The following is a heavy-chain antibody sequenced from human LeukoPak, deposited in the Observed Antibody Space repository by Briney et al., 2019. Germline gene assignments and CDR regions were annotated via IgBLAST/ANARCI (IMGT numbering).Heavy chain of an antibody. V-gene: IGHV3-11*01. CDR3: ARLAGAYYYDSSGYPDRAARFDP. CDR2: ISSSGSTI. D-gene: IGHD3-22*01. Sequence: PGGSLRLSCAASGFTFSDYYMSWIRQAPGKGLEWVSYISSSGSTIYYADSVKGRFTISRDNAKNSLYPQMNSLRAEDTAVYYCARLAGAYYYDSSGYPDRAARFDPWGQGTLVTVSS. CDR1: GFTFSDYY. J-gene: IGHJ5*02.